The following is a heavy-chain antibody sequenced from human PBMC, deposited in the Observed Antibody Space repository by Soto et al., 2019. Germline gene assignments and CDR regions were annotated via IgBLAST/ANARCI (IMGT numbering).Heavy chain of an antibody. J-gene: IGHJ4*02. Sequence: ASVKVSCKASGYTFSGYYIHWVRQAPGQGLEWMGWINPNSNVTTYAQRFQGRVTMTRDSSFSTAYMELNRLTSGDTAIYYCARGDYGGNSHMSWGLGTLVTVSS. CDR3: ARGDYGGNSHMS. D-gene: IGHD3-10*01. CDR2: INPNSNVT. CDR1: GYTFSGYY. V-gene: IGHV1-2*02.